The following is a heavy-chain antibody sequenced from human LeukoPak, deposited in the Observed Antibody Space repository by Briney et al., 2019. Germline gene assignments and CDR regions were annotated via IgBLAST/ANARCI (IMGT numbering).Heavy chain of an antibody. J-gene: IGHJ6*03. D-gene: IGHD2-2*01. CDR2: LWSDGSDK. CDR1: GFTFSSHG. CDR3: ARDRRYCSGISGSCSNVYMDV. V-gene: IGHV3-33*01. Sequence: TGGSLRLSCAASGFTFSSHGMHWVRQAPGKGLEWVAALWSDGSDKYYADSVKGRFTISRDNSRDTLYLRLNSLRPEDTAVYYCARDRRYCSGISGSCSNVYMDVWGKGTTVTVSS.